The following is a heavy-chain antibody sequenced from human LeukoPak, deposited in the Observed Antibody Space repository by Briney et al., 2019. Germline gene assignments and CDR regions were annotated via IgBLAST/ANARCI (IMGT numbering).Heavy chain of an antibody. Sequence: GRSLRLSCAASGFTFSSYGMHWVRQAPGKGLEWVAVIWYDGSNKYYADSVKGRFTISRDNSKNTLYLQMNSLRAEDTAVYYCARDPGVRWLLGYFDYWGQGTLVTVSS. D-gene: IGHD2-21*02. CDR1: GFTFSSYG. J-gene: IGHJ4*02. CDR3: ARDPGVRWLLGYFDY. CDR2: IWYDGSNK. V-gene: IGHV3-33*01.